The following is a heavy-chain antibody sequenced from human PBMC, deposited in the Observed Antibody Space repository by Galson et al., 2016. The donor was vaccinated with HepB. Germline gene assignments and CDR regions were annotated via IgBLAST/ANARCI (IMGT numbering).Heavy chain of an antibody. CDR3: AKEGTIFGAVPYGMDV. V-gene: IGHV3-23*01. J-gene: IGHJ6*02. Sequence: SLRLSCAASEIAFSSYVMNWVRQAPGKGLEWVSTISGNGGSTYYADSVKGRFTISRDNSKNTLYLQMNSLRAEDTAVYYCAKEGTIFGAVPYGMDVWGQGTTVTVSS. CDR1: EIAFSSYV. D-gene: IGHD3-3*01. CDR2: ISGNGGST.